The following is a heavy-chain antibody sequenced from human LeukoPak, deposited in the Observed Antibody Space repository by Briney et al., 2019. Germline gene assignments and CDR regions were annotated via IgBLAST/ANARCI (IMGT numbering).Heavy chain of an antibody. Sequence: GASVKVSCKASGYTFTSYYMHWVRQAPGQGLEWMGIINSSGGSTSYAQKFQGRVTMTRDTSTSTVYMELSSLRSEDTAVYYCARDSNRFFEWLLYWDYYYYYMDVWGKGTTVTVFS. J-gene: IGHJ6*03. V-gene: IGHV1-46*01. CDR2: INSSGGST. CDR1: GYTFTSYY. D-gene: IGHD3-3*01. CDR3: ARDSNRFFEWLLYWDYYYYYMDV.